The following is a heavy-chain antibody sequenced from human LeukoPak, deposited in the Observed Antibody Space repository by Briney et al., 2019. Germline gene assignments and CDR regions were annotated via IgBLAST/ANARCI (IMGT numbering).Heavy chain of an antibody. Sequence: GGSLRLSCVASGFTFSTAWMAWVRQAPGKGLEWVARIKSQNAGGTADYAAPVKGRFTISRDDSKNTLFLQMISLKTEDTAVYYCTKTFYSDSTFDYWGQGTLVTVSS. CDR3: TKTFYSDSTFDY. CDR1: GFTFSTAW. J-gene: IGHJ4*02. D-gene: IGHD4-11*01. V-gene: IGHV3-15*01. CDR2: IKSQNAGGTA.